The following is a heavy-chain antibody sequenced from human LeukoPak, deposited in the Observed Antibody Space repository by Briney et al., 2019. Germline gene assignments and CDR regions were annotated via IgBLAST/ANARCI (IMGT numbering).Heavy chain of an antibody. D-gene: IGHD3-10*01. CDR2: IRYDGSNK. Sequence: GGSLRLSCAASGFTFSSYGMHWFRQAPGKGLEWVAFIRYDGSNKYYADSVKGRFTISRDNSKNTLYLQMNSLRAEDTAVYYCAKDGETYSLYYMDVWGKGTTVTVSS. J-gene: IGHJ6*03. V-gene: IGHV3-30*02. CDR3: AKDGETYSLYYMDV. CDR1: GFTFSSYG.